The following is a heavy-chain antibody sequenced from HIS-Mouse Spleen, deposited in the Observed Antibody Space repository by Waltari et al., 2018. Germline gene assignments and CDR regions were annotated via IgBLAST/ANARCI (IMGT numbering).Heavy chain of an antibody. Sequence: QVQLQQWGAGLLKPSETLSLTCAVYGGSFSGYYWSWIRQPPGKGLEWHGKINHSGCPKYNPALKSRGTREGDTSKNQCSVKLSSVTAADTAVDYCARRGSVVGATNWFDPWGQGTLVTVSS. D-gene: IGHD1-26*01. J-gene: IGHJ5*02. V-gene: IGHV4-34*01. CDR3: ARRGSVVGATNWFDP. CDR2: INHSGCP. CDR1: GGSFSGYY.